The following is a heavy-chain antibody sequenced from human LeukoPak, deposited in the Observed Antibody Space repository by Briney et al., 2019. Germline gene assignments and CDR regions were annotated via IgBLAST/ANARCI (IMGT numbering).Heavy chain of an antibody. V-gene: IGHV3-74*01. D-gene: IGHD3-22*01. J-gene: IGHJ4*01. CDR2: INPGDGSTT. CDR3: VRDGAGTIPYDL. Sequence: PGGSLRLSCAASGSTFSNYWMNWVRQAPGKGLMWVPHINPGDGSTTGYADSVKGRFTVSRDNAKNTLYLQMSSLKDEDTAVYYCVRDGAGTIPYDLWGQGTLVTVSS. CDR1: GSTFSNYW.